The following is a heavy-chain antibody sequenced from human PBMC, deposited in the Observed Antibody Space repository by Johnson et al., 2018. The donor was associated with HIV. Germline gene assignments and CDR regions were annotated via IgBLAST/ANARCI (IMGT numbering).Heavy chain of an antibody. CDR1: GFTFSSYA. Sequence: QVQLVESGGGVVQPGRSLRLSCAASGFTFSSYAMHWVRQAPGKGLEWVAVISYDGTNAYYADSVKGRLTISRDNSKNTLYLLMNSLRAEDTAVYYCANPWPVSIVVVKDAFDIWGQGTMVTVSS. D-gene: IGHD3-22*01. V-gene: IGHV3-30*04. CDR2: ISYDGTNA. CDR3: ANPWPVSIVVVKDAFDI. J-gene: IGHJ3*02.